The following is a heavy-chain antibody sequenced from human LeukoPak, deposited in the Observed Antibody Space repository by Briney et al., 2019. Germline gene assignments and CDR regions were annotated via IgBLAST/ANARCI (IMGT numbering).Heavy chain of an antibody. Sequence: ASVKVSCKASRYTFTSYGISWVRQAPGQELEWMGWIRAYNGNTKFAQKLPGRVTMSPDTSTSTAYMELRSLRTDDTAVYYCARVVPAARSSGPPDYWGQGTLVTASS. CDR3: ARVVPAARSSGPPDY. CDR2: IRAYNGNT. V-gene: IGHV1-18*04. D-gene: IGHD2-2*01. J-gene: IGHJ4*02. CDR1: RYTFTSYG.